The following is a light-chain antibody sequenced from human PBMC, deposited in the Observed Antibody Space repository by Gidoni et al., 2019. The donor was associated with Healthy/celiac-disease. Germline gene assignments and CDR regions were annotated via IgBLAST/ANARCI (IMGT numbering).Light chain of an antibody. V-gene: IGKV4-1*01. J-gene: IGKJ3*01. CDR2: WAS. Sequence: DIVMTQSPVSLAVSLGERATINCKSSQSVLYSSNNKNYLAWYQQKPGQPPKLLIYWASTRDSGVPDRFSGSGSGTDFTLTISSLQAEDVAVYYCQQYYSTPPFTFGPGTKVDIK. CDR3: QQYYSTPPFT. CDR1: QSVLYSSNNKNY.